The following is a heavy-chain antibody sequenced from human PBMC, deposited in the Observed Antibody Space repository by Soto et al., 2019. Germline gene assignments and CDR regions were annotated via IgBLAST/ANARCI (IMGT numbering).Heavy chain of an antibody. CDR3: ARDKMVNTDNGFDL. Sequence: QVHLVQSGAEVKKPGASVQVSCKASGYSFTSYGISWVRQAAGQGLEWIARISCYNGKTRFAPKYKGRLTMTIDTPTSTAYMDLRSLRSDDAAMYYCARDKMVNTDNGFDLWGQGTLVTVSS. D-gene: IGHD5-18*01. J-gene: IGHJ5*02. CDR2: ISCYNGKT. V-gene: IGHV1-18*01. CDR1: GYSFTSYG.